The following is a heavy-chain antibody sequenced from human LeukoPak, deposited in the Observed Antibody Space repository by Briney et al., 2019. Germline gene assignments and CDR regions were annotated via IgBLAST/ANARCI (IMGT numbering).Heavy chain of an antibody. J-gene: IGHJ4*02. V-gene: IGHV4-4*07. CDR2: IYTSGST. Sequence: SETLSLTCTVPGGSISSYYWSWIRQPAGKGLEWIGRIYTSGSTNYNPSLKSRVTMSVDTSKNQFSLKLSSVTAADTAVYYCARVAAVHMVRGDWFDYWGQGTLVTVSS. D-gene: IGHD3-10*01. CDR1: GGSISSYY. CDR3: ARVAAVHMVRGDWFDY.